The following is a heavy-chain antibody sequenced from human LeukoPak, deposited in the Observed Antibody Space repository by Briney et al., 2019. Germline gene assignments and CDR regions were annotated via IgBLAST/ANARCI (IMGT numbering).Heavy chain of an antibody. CDR2: ISYDGSNK. Sequence: GGSLRLSCAASGFTFSSYGMHWVRQAPGKGLEWVAVISYDGSNKYYADSVKGRFTISRDISANTLNLQMNSLSPEDTAVYYCAREYRDHKTPGAGFFDYWGQGILVTVSP. D-gene: IGHD7-27*01. J-gene: IGHJ4*02. CDR1: GFTFSSYG. V-gene: IGHV3-30*03. CDR3: AREYRDHKTPGAGFFDY.